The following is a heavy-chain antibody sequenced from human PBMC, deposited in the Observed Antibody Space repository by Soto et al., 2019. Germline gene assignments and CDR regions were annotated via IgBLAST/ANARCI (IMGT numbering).Heavy chain of an antibody. CDR3: ARGGGNSARDAFDI. CDR2: MYYSGST. CDR1: GGSVSSGSYY. J-gene: IGHJ3*02. D-gene: IGHD2-21*02. V-gene: IGHV4-61*01. Sequence: QVQLQESVPGLVKPSETLSLTCTVSGGSVSSGSYYWSWIRQPPGKGLECIGYMYYSGSTNYNPSLTSRVTTSVDTPKNQFSLKLSSVTAADTAVYYCARGGGNSARDAFDIWGQWTMVTVSS.